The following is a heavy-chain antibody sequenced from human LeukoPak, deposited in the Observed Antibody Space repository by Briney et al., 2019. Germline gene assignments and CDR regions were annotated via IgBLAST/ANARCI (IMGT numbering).Heavy chain of an antibody. CDR1: GYSFTSFG. J-gene: IGHJ4*02. CDR2: ISAYNDKI. CDR3: ARDLGEIEMAAIFFDY. Sequence: ASVTVSCKASGYSFTSFGISWVRQAPGQGLEWMGWISAYNDKIKYAQNLQGRVTLTQDTSTSTAYMELRSLRSDDTAMYYCARDLGEIEMAAIFFDYWGQGTLVTVSS. V-gene: IGHV1-18*01. D-gene: IGHD5-24*01.